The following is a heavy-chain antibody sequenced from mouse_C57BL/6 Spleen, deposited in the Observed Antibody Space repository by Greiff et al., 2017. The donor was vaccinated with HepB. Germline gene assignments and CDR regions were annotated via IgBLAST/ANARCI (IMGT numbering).Heavy chain of an antibody. J-gene: IGHJ2*01. CDR2: INYDGSST. Sequence: VQLKESEGGLVQPGSSMKLSCTASGFTFSDYYMAWVRQVPEKGLEWVANINYDGSSTYYLDSLKSRFIISRDNAKNILYLQMSSLKSEDTATYYCARVSTGTEYFDYWGQGTTLTVSS. CDR3: ARVSTGTEYFDY. CDR1: GFTFSDYY. V-gene: IGHV5-16*01. D-gene: IGHD4-1*02.